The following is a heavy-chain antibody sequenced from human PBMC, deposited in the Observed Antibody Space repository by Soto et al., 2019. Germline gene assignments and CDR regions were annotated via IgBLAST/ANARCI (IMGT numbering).Heavy chain of an antibody. Sequence: SVTVSCMSSGYAFSDSNVHRVGQSPGQSLEWVGWINTGNGHTRYSQKFQGRVTITSDQAANTAYTELSSLKSEDTAVYYCARTDNVGYYPYFGQGTLVTVS. J-gene: IGHJ4*02. CDR2: INTGNGHT. CDR3: ARTDNVGYYPY. D-gene: IGHD3-3*01. V-gene: IGHV1-3*04. CDR1: GYAFSDSN.